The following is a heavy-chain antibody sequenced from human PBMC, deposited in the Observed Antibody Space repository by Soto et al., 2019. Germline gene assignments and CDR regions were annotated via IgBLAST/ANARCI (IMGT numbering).Heavy chain of an antibody. Sequence: SVKVSCKASGGTFSSYAISWVRQAPGQGLEWMGGIIPIFGTANYAQKFQGRVTITADESTSTAYMELSSLRSEDTAVYYCARSMGARDYYYYYYGMDVWGQGTTVTVSS. V-gene: IGHV1-69*13. J-gene: IGHJ6*02. D-gene: IGHD1-26*01. CDR2: IIPIFGTA. CDR3: ARSMGARDYYYYYYGMDV. CDR1: GGTFSSYA.